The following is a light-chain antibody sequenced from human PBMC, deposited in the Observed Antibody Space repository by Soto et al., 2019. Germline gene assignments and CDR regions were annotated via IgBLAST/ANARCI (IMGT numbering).Light chain of an antibody. CDR3: QQYNSYPYT. J-gene: IGKJ2*01. CDR2: AAS. V-gene: IGKV1-8*01. CDR1: QDISTY. Sequence: AIRMTQSPSSLSTSTGDRVSITCLASQDISTYLAWYQQKPDEAPKLLIYAASTLSSGVPSRFSGSGSGTDFTLTISRLQSEDFATYYCQQYNSYPYTFGHGTKLEIK.